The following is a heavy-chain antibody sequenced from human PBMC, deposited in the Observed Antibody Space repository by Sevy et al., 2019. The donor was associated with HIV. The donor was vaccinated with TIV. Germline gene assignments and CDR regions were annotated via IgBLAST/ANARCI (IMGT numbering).Heavy chain of an antibody. CDR3: AREGDYDSSGYYYGSGFDI. CDR1: GFTFSSYA. D-gene: IGHD3-22*01. V-gene: IGHV3-30-3*01. Sequence: GGSLRLSCAASGFTFSSYAMHWVRQAPGKGLEWVAVISYDGSNKYYADSVKGRFTISRDNSKKTLYLQMNSLRAEDTAVYYCAREGDYDSSGYYYGSGFDIWGQGTMVTVSS. J-gene: IGHJ3*02. CDR2: ISYDGSNK.